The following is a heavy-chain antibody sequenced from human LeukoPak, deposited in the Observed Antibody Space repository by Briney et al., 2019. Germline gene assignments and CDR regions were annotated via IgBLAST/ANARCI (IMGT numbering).Heavy chain of an antibody. Sequence: GGSLRLSCAASGFTFSSYSMNWVRQAPGKGLEWVSSISSSSSYIYYADSVKGRFTISRDNAKNSLYLQMNSLRAEDTAVYYCARGGGSGSHNWFDPWGQGTLVTVSS. D-gene: IGHD3-10*01. CDR2: ISSSSSYI. CDR1: GFTFSSYS. V-gene: IGHV3-21*01. J-gene: IGHJ5*02. CDR3: ARGGGSGSHNWFDP.